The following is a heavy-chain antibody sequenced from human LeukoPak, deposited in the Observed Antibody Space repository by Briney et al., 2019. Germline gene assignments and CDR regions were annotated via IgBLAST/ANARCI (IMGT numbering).Heavy chain of an antibody. J-gene: IGHJ4*02. V-gene: IGHV4-4*07. CDR1: GGSISSYY. D-gene: IGHD3-22*01. CDR2: IYTSGST. CDR3: ARDDPLDYYDSSGYAPS. Sequence: SETLSLTCTVSGGSISSYYWSWVRQPAGKGLEWIGRIYTSGSTNYNPSLKSRVTMSVDTPKNQFSLKLSSVTAADTAVYYCARDDPLDYYDSSGYAPSWGQGTLVTVSS.